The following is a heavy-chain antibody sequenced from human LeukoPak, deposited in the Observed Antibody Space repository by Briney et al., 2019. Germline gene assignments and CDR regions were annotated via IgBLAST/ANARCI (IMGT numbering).Heavy chain of an antibody. D-gene: IGHD3-22*01. Sequence: PSETLSLTCTVSGYSINTSLYYWGWIRQSPGRGLEWIGNVYYSGTSFSNPSLKSRVNIFVGTSKKHFSLELTSVTATDTAVYYCARQFRRYSSGWYFDYWGQGILVTVSS. CDR3: ARQFRRYSSGWYFDY. J-gene: IGHJ4*02. V-gene: IGHV4-39*01. CDR1: GYSINTSLYY. CDR2: VYYSGTS.